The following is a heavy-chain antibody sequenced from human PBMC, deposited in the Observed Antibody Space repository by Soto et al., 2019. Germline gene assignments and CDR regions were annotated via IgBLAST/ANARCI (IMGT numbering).Heavy chain of an antibody. V-gene: IGHV3-30*18. Sequence: QVQLVESGGGVVQPGRSLRLSCVASGFTFNNYAFHWVRQAPGTGLEWVAVISNDGSDKYYADSVKGRFTISRDSSKNTLHLQMDSLRAEDTAVYYCAKVRRAPAKPVYFDSWGQGTLVTVSS. CDR1: GFTFNNYA. D-gene: IGHD2-2*01. J-gene: IGHJ4*02. CDR3: AKVRRAPAKPVYFDS. CDR2: ISNDGSDK.